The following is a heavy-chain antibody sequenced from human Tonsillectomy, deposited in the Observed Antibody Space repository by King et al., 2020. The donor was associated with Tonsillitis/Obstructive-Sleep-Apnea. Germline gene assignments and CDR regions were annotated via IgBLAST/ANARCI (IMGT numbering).Heavy chain of an antibody. CDR1: GYTFTNYY. J-gene: IGHJ6*02. D-gene: IGHD3-9*01. V-gene: IGHV1-46*03. CDR3: TSVLRYFDWLSSPRYGMDV. CDR2: IDPSGGST. Sequence: VQLVESGAEVKKPGASVKISCRAYGYTFTNYYMHWVRQAPGQGLEWMGIIDPSGGSTSYAQKFQGRVTMTRDTSTSTVYMELSGLRSEDTAVYFCTSVLRYFDWLSSPRYGMDVWGQGTTVTVSS.